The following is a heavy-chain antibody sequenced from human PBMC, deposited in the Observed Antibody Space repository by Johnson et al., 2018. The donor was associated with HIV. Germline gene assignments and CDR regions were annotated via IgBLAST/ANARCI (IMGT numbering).Heavy chain of an antibody. CDR1: GFTFSSYD. V-gene: IGHV3-13*01. Sequence: EQLEESGGGVVQPGGSLRLSCAASGFTFSSYDMHWVRQATGKGLEWVSAIGTAGDTYYPGSVKGRFTISRDNSKNTLYLQMNSLRVEDTAVYYCACGPYSNSSGVVDVWGQGTMVTVSS. CDR3: ACGPYSNSSGVVDV. D-gene: IGHD6-6*01. J-gene: IGHJ3*01. CDR2: IGTAGDT.